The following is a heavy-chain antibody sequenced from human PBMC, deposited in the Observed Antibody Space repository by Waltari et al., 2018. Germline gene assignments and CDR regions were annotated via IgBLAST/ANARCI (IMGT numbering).Heavy chain of an antibody. V-gene: IGHV4-59*11. CDR2: IYYSGST. CDR1: GGSISSHY. D-gene: IGHD6-13*01. Sequence: QVQLQESGPGLVKPSETLSLTCTVSGGSISSHYWSWIRQPPGKGLEWIGYIYYSGSTNDTPSLKSRVTISVDTSKNQFSLKLSSVTAADTAVYYCARTGPAEQQPLFDYWGQGTLVTVSS. CDR3: ARTGPAEQQPLFDY. J-gene: IGHJ4*02.